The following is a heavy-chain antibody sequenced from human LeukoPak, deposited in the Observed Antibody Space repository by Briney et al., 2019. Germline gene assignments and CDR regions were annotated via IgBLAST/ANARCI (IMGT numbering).Heavy chain of an antibody. Sequence: PSQTLSLTCTVSGGSISSGGYYWNWIRQHPGKGPEWIGYIYYSGSTYYNPSLMSRVTISVDTSKNQFSLKLNSVTAADTAVYYCARDSPDYGDYSFDYWGQGTLVTVSS. CDR1: GGSISSGGYY. V-gene: IGHV4-31*03. CDR2: IYYSGST. D-gene: IGHD4-17*01. CDR3: ARDSPDYGDYSFDY. J-gene: IGHJ4*02.